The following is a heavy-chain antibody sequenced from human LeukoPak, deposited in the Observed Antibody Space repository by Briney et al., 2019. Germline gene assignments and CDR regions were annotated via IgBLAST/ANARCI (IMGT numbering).Heavy chain of an antibody. CDR1: GYSFNAYG. CDR3: ARGFDWLEYYFDY. D-gene: IGHD3-9*01. V-gene: IGHV1-18*01. CDR2: IRPYSGDT. J-gene: IGHJ4*02. Sequence: ASVKVSCKTSGYSFNAYGITWVRQAPGHGLEWMGWIRPYSGDTNYAQRFQGRVTMTIDTSTSSAYMELRGLRSDDTAVYHCARGFDWLEYYFDYWGQGTLVTVSS.